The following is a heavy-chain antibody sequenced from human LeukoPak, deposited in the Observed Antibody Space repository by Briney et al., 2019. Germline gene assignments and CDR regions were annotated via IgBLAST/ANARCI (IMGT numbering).Heavy chain of an antibody. D-gene: IGHD4-11*01. J-gene: IGHJ6*02. CDR1: GFTFSNYA. V-gene: IGHV3-30*04. CDR2: ISYDGKHK. CDR3: AREDDDSNGIDV. Sequence: GGSLRLSCAASGFTFSNYAMERVRQAPGKGLEWVALISYDGKHKYYADSMKGRFTISRDNSKNTLYLQMNSLRAEDTAVYYCAREDDDSNGIDVWGHGTTVTVSS.